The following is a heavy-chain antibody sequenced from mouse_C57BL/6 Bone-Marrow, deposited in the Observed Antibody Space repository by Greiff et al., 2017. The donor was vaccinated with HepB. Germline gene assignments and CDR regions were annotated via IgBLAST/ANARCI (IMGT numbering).Heavy chain of an antibody. CDR2: IDPSDSYT. V-gene: IGHV1-59*01. CDR3: ARGDIDDGYYFDD. Sequence: QVQLQQPGAELVRPGTSVKLSCKASGYTFTSYWMHWVKQRPGQGLEWIGVIDPSDSYTNYNQKFKGKATLTVDTSSSTAYMQLSSLTSEDSAVYYCARGDIDDGYYFDDWGQGTTLTVSS. D-gene: IGHD2-3*01. J-gene: IGHJ2*01. CDR1: GYTFTSYW.